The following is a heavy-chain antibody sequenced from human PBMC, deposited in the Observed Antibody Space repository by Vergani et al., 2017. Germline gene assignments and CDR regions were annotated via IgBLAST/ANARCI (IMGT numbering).Heavy chain of an antibody. V-gene: IGHV5-51*01. J-gene: IGHJ3*02. CDR3: AGTSAYDFWSGYYIDAFDI. CDR1: GYSFTSYW. D-gene: IGHD3-3*01. Sequence: EVQLVQSGAEVKKPGESLKISCKGSGYSFTSYWIGWVRQMPGKGLEWMGIIYPGDSDTRYSPSFKGQVTISAEKSISTAYLQWSSLKASDTAMYYWAGTSAYDFWSGYYIDAFDIWGQGTMVTVSS. CDR2: IYPGDSDT.